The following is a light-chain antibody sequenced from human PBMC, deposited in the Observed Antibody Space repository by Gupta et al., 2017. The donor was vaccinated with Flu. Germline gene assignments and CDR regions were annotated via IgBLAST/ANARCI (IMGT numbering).Light chain of an antibody. CDR2: TAS. J-gene: IGKJ4*02. Sequence: GDRVTITCRSSQGIRNDLGWFQQRPGKAPKRLIYTASSLQSGVPSRFSGSGSGTEFTLTISSLQPDDFATYCCLQHNSYPLTFGGGTKVEIK. V-gene: IGKV1-17*01. CDR1: QGIRND. CDR3: LQHNSYPLT.